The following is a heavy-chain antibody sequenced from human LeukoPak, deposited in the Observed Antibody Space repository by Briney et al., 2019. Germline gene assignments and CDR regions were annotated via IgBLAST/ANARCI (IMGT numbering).Heavy chain of an antibody. V-gene: IGHV3-74*01. CDR2: IISDGSSA. Sequence: GGSLRLSCAASGCTFKDYWMHWVRHVPGKGLVWVARIISDGSSASYADSVKGRFTMSRDNAKNTLYLQMNSLRAEDTAVYYCVRDSNYHPDCWGQGTLVTVSS. CDR1: GCTFKDYW. D-gene: IGHD4-11*01. CDR3: VRDSNYHPDC. J-gene: IGHJ4*02.